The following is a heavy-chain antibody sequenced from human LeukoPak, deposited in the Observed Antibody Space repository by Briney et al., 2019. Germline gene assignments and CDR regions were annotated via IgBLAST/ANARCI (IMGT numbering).Heavy chain of an antibody. CDR3: AKDIAQGYTFGSIEQDY. D-gene: IGHD5-18*01. V-gene: IGHV3-23*01. Sequence: GGSLRLSCAASGVTFSRYAMSWVRQAPGKGLEWVSAISESGTGTYYADSVKGRFTISRDNSKNTLSLQMNSLRAEDTAVYHCAKDIAQGYTFGSIEQDYWGQGTLVTVSS. CDR1: GVTFSRYA. CDR2: ISESGTGT. J-gene: IGHJ4*02.